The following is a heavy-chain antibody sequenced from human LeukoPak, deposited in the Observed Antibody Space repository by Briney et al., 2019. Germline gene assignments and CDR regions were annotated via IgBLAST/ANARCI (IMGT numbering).Heavy chain of an antibody. CDR3: ARGSSGGSCYSRVHAGWFDP. CDR2: INHSGST. V-gene: IGHV4-34*01. CDR1: GGSFIGYY. J-gene: IGHJ5*02. D-gene: IGHD2-15*01. Sequence: SETLSLTCAVYGGSFIGYYWSWIRQPPGKGLEWIGEINHSGSTNYNPSLKSRVTISVDTSKNQFSLKLSSVTAADTAVYYCARGSSGGSCYSRVHAGWFDPWGQGTLVTVSS.